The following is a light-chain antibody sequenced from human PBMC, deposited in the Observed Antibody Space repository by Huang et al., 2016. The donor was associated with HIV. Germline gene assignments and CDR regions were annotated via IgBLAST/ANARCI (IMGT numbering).Light chain of an antibody. Sequence: DIVMTQSPDSLAVSLGERATINCKSSQSVFFSSTNKNHLAWYQQKPGQPPRLLIYGASTRESGVPDRFSGSGSETDFTLTINSLQAEDVAVYHCQQYADIPTFGGGTKVEIK. CDR1: QSVFFSSTNKNH. J-gene: IGKJ4*01. V-gene: IGKV4-1*01. CDR2: GAS. CDR3: QQYADIPT.